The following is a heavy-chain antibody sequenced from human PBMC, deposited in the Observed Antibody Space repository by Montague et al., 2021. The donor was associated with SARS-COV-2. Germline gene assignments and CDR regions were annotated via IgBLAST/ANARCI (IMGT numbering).Heavy chain of an antibody. CDR2: INHSGST. CDR1: GGSFSGYY. D-gene: IGHD3-10*01. V-gene: IGHV4-34*01. J-gene: IGHJ6*02. CDR3: ARGRRILLWFGELLSGGDYYGMDV. Sequence: SETLSLTCAVYGGSFSGYYWSWIRQPPGKGPEWIGEINHSGSTNYDPSXXSRVTISVDTSKNQFSLKLSSVTAADTAVYYCARGRRILLWFGELLSGGDYYGMDVWGQGTTVTVSS.